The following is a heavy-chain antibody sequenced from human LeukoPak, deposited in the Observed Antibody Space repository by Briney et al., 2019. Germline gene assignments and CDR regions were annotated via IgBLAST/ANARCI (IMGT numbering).Heavy chain of an antibody. CDR3: ARGSDYVPPSRAFDY. V-gene: IGHV4-61*02. Sequence: SQTLSLTRTVSGGSISSGSYYWSWIRQPAGKGLEWIGRIYTSGSTNYNPSLKSRVTISVDTSKNQFSLKLSSVTAADTAVYYCARGSDYVPPSRAFDYWGQGTLVTVSS. CDR2: IYTSGST. CDR1: GGSISSGSYY. D-gene: IGHD3-16*01. J-gene: IGHJ4*02.